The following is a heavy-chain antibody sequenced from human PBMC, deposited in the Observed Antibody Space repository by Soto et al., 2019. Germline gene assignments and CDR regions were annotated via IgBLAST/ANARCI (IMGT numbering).Heavy chain of an antibody. J-gene: IGHJ4*02. Sequence: QVQLVESGGGVVQPRRSLRLSCAASGFTFSSYAMHWVRQAPGKGLEWVAVISYDGSNKYYADSVKGRFTISRDNSKNTLYLQMNSLRAEDTAVYYCARDRWSYRHRYYFDYWGQGTLVTVSS. D-gene: IGHD1-26*01. V-gene: IGHV3-30-3*01. CDR2: ISYDGSNK. CDR1: GFTFSSYA. CDR3: ARDRWSYRHRYYFDY.